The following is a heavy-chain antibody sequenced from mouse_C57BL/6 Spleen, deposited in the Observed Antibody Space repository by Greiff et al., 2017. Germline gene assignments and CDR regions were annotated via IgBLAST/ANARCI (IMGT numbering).Heavy chain of an antibody. Sequence: DVQLQESGPGLVKPSPSLSLTCSVTGYSITSGYYWNWIRQFPGNKLEWMGYISYDGSNNYNPSLKNRISITRDTSKNQFFLKLNSVTTEDTATYYCARDHDYHWYFDVWGTGTTVTVSS. J-gene: IGHJ1*03. CDR2: ISYDGSN. CDR3: ARDHDYHWYFDV. CDR1: GYSITSGYY. D-gene: IGHD2-4*01. V-gene: IGHV3-6*01.